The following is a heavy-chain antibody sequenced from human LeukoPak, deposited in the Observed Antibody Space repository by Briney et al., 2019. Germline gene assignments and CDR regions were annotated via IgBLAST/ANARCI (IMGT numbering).Heavy chain of an antibody. CDR3: ARCKGSRGYSYGPYYYMDV. J-gene: IGHJ6*03. CDR1: DYTLTSYG. CDR2: ISANYGNT. V-gene: IGHV1-18*01. D-gene: IGHD5-18*01. Sequence: ASVKVSCKASDYTLTSYGVSWVRQAPGQGLEWMGWISANYGNTNYAQKFQGRVTMTTDTSTSTAYMELRSLRSDDTAVYYCARCKGSRGYSYGPYYYMDVWGKGTTVTVSS.